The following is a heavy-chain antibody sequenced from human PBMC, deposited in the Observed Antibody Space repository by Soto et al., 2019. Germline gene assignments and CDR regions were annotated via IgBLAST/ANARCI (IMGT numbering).Heavy chain of an antibody. V-gene: IGHV3-33*01. D-gene: IGHD3-22*01. CDR2: IWYDGSNK. CDR3: ARPNDSSGYSFDY. J-gene: IGHJ4*02. Sequence: LRLSCAASGFTFSSYGMHWVRQAPGKGLEWVAVIWYDGSNKYYADSVKGRFTISRDNSKNTLYLQMNSLRAEDTAVYYCARPNDSSGYSFDYWGQGTLVTVSS. CDR1: GFTFSSYG.